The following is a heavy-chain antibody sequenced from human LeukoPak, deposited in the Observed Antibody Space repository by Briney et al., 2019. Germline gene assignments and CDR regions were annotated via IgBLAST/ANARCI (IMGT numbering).Heavy chain of an antibody. J-gene: IGHJ4*02. D-gene: IGHD6-19*01. V-gene: IGHV4-31*03. CDR3: ARLLNPGYSSGLGLASPDHDY. Sequence: PSETLSLTCTVSGGSISSGGYYWSWIRQHPGKGLEWIGYIYYSGSTYYNPSLKSRVTISVDTSKNQFSLKLSSVTAADTAVYYCARLLNPGYSSGLGLASPDHDYWGQGTLVTVSS. CDR1: GGSISSGGYY. CDR2: IYYSGST.